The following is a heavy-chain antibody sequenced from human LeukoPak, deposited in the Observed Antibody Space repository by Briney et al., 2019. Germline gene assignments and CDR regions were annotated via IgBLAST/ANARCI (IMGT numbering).Heavy chain of an antibody. V-gene: IGHV4-39*01. CDR2: IYYSGTT. D-gene: IGHD6-13*01. CDR1: AVAITRTSYF. Sequence: SETLSLTCTVSAVAITRTSYFWGWIRQSLGKGLEWGGSIYYSGTTYYNPSLKSRVTISVDTSKNEFSLHLNSVTAADTAVYYCASLGPYSSTWYGDYWGQGIQVTVSS. J-gene: IGHJ4*02. CDR3: ASLGPYSSTWYGDY.